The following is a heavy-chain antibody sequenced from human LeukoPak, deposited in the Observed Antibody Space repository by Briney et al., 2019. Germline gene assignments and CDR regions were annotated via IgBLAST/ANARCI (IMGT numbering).Heavy chain of an antibody. D-gene: IGHD6-6*01. CDR1: GGSISSYY. Sequence: PSETLSLTCTVSGGSISSYYWSWIRQPPGKGLEWIGYIYYSGSTNYNPSLKSRVTISVDTSKNQFSLKLSSVTAADTAVYYCARDGFEYSSSPGWFDPWGQGTLVTVSS. CDR2: IYYSGST. V-gene: IGHV4-59*12. J-gene: IGHJ5*02. CDR3: ARDGFEYSSSPGWFDP.